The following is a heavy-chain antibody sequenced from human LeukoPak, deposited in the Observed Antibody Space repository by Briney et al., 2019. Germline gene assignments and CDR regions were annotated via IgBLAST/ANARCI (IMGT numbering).Heavy chain of an antibody. CDR2: IYDSGST. V-gene: IGHV4-59*08. D-gene: IGHD6-13*01. J-gene: IGHJ5*02. Sequence: SETLSLTCTVSGGSISSYFWSWIRQPPGKGLEWIGYIYDSGSTDYNPSLKSRVTISLDMSKNQSSLKLTSVTAADTAVYYCARRAIPAAGTFDPWGQGTLVTVSS. CDR3: ARRAIPAAGTFDP. CDR1: GGSISSYF.